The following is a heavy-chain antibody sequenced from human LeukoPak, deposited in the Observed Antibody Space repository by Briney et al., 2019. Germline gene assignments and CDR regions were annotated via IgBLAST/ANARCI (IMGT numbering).Heavy chain of an antibody. V-gene: IGHV4-34*01. J-gene: IGHJ4*02. CDR1: GGTFSSYA. CDR3: ARRGLYSSSWAY. Sequence: SCKASGGTFSSYAISWIRQPPGKGLEWIGEINHSGSTNYNPSLKSRVTISVDTSKNQFSLKLSSVTAADTAVYYCARRGLYSSSWAYWGQGTLVTVSS. CDR2: INHSGST. D-gene: IGHD6-13*01.